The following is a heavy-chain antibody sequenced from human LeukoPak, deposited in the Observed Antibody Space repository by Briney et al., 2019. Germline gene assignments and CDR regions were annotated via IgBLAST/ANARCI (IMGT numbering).Heavy chain of an antibody. D-gene: IGHD6-13*01. CDR1: GGTFSSYA. Sequence: GSSVEVSCKASGGTFSSYAISWVRQAPGQGLEWMGGIIPIFGTANYAQKFQGRVTITADESTSTAYMELSSLRSEDTAVYYCARVAAAGLTRNWFDPWGQGTLVTVSS. CDR3: ARVAAAGLTRNWFDP. J-gene: IGHJ5*02. CDR2: IIPIFGTA. V-gene: IGHV1-69*01.